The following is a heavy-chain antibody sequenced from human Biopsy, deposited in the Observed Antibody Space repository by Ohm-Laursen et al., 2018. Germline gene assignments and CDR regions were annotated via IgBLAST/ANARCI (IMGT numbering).Heavy chain of an antibody. CDR3: ARTPRGSFWSGSYKRGLWFDP. J-gene: IGHJ5*02. D-gene: IGHD3-3*01. V-gene: IGHV4-59*01. Sequence: SQTLSLTCSVSGGSIISYYWTWIRQPPGKGLEWIGHVYNGGITNYNPSLKSRVTISKDMSKNQFSLQVNSVTAADTAVYYCARTPRGSFWSGSYKRGLWFDPWGQGTLVTVSS. CDR1: GGSIISYY. CDR2: VYNGGIT.